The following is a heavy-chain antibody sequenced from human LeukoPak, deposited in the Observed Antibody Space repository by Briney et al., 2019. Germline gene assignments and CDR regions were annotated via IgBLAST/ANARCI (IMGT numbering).Heavy chain of an antibody. D-gene: IGHD1-26*01. Sequence: SETLSLTCAVSGGSISSGHYYWTWIRPPAGKGLEWLGCVDTSGRTNYNPSVKSRVTMSLDTSKNQFSVNLTSVTAADTAIYYCARGSSVGGTTFYSYWGQGTLVSVSS. CDR1: GGSISSGHYY. V-gene: IGHV4-61*02. CDR2: VDTSGRT. J-gene: IGHJ4*02. CDR3: ARGSSVGGTTFYSY.